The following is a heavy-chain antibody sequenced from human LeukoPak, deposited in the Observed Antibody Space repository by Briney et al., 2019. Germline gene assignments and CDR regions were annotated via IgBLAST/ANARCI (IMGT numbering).Heavy chain of an antibody. CDR2: IFHTGST. D-gene: IGHD5-18*01. V-gene: IGHV4-59*04. J-gene: IGHJ4*02. CDR1: GDSITNYY. Sequence: SETLSLTCTVSGDSITNYYWSWIRQPPGRGLEWIGSIFHTGSTNYNPSLKSRVTMSLDTSKNQFSLRLTSVTAADTAVYYCATSDYTYVTDYWGQGTLVTVSS. CDR3: ATSDYTYVTDY.